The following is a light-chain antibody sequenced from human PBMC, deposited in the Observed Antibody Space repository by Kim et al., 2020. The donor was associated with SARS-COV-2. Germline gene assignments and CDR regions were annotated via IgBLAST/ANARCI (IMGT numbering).Light chain of an antibody. CDR1: SSNIGSNY. J-gene: IGLJ2*01. V-gene: IGLV1-47*01. CDR2: RNN. Sequence: GQRVTISRSGSSSNIGSNYVYWYQQLPGTAPKLLIYRNNQRPSGVPDRFSGSKSGTSASLAISGLRSEDEADYYCAAWDDSLSGPLFGGGTQLTVL. CDR3: AAWDDSLSGPL.